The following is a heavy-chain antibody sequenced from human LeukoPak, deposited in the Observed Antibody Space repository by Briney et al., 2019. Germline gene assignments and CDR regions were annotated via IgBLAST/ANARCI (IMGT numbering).Heavy chain of an antibody. V-gene: IGHV4-39*01. CDR2: IYYNGNT. D-gene: IGHD3-3*01. CDR1: SASIRSSNYY. Sequence: SETLSLTCTVSSASIRSSNYYWGWIRQPPGKGLEWIGSIYYNGNTYYNPSLKSRVTISVDTSKNQFSLKLNSVTAADTAVYYCARHVPLGGYYFARTTYFDYWGQGTLVTVSS. CDR3: ARHVPLGGYYFARTTYFDY. J-gene: IGHJ4*02.